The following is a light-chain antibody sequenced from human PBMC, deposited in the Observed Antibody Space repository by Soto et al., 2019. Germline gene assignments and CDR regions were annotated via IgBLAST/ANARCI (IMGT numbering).Light chain of an antibody. V-gene: IGLV1-44*01. CDR1: NSNIGRYS. J-gene: IGLJ3*02. CDR2: SDD. CDR3: ASWYANINGPL. Sequence: QSALTQPPSLSGTPGQRVTISCSGSNSNIGRYSVNWYQHFPGTAPKILIYSDDERPSGVPDRFSAAKSGTSASLAISGRQSEDDAEYYCASWYANINGPLFGGGTQLTVL.